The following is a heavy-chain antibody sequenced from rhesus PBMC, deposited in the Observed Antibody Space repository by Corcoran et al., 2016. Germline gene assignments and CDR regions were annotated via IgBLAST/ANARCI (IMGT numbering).Heavy chain of an antibody. CDR1: GGSIYDNY. D-gene: IGHD6S26*01. J-gene: IGHJ4*01. CDR2: IYGSGRST. V-gene: IGHV4-143*01. CDR3: ARTPLSGWSLDY. Sequence: QVQLQESGPGLVKSSETLSLTCTVSGGSIYDNYNWTWIRQLPGEGLEWMWRIYGSGRSTHHSPCLSSRVTISRDTSKTQFSLKLRSVTAADTTVYYCARTPLSGWSLDYWGQGVLVTVSS.